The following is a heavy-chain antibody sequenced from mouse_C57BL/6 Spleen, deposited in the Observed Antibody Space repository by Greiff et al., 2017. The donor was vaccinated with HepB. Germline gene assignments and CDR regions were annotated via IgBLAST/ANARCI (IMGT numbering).Heavy chain of an antibody. D-gene: IGHD1-1*01. CDR3: ARADYYGSSYSFFAY. J-gene: IGHJ3*01. V-gene: IGHV1-18*01. CDR2: INPNNGGT. CDR1: GYTFTDYN. Sequence: EVKLQQSGPELVKPGASVKIPCKASGYTFTDYNMDWVKQSHGKSLEWIGDINPNNGGTIYNQKFKGKATLTVDKSSSTAYMELRSLTSEDTAVYKWARADYYGSSYSFFAYWGQGTLVTVSA.